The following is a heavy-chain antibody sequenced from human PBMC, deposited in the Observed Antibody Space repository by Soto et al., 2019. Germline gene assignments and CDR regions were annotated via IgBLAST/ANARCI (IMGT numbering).Heavy chain of an antibody. CDR3: LRYGSGSYYSYYYGMDV. J-gene: IGHJ6*02. Sequence: SETHSLTCTVSGGSIISSNYIWAWIRQPPGMGLERIGSISYSGSTYYNPSLKSRVTISVDTSKNQFSLKLSSVTAADTAVYYCLRYGSGSYYSYYYGMDVWGQGTTVTVSS. CDR2: ISYSGST. V-gene: IGHV4-39*07. CDR1: GGSIISSNYI. D-gene: IGHD3-10*01.